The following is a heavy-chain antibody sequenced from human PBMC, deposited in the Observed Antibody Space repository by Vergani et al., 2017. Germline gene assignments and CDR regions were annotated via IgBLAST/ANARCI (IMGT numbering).Heavy chain of an antibody. J-gene: IGHJ6*02. CDR3: AASGISYYDFWSGYPLGMDV. CDR2: IVVGSGNT. V-gene: IGHV1-58*02. Sequence: QMQLVQSGPEVKKPGTSLQVSSNASLFTFTSSAIQWVRQARGQPLEWIGWIVVGSGNTNYAQKFQERVTITRDMSTSTAYMELSSLRSEDTAVYYCAASGISYYDFWSGYPLGMDVWGQGTTVTVSS. CDR1: LFTFTSSA. D-gene: IGHD3-3*01.